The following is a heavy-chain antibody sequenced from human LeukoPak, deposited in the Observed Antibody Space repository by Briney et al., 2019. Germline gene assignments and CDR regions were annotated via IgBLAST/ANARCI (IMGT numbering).Heavy chain of an antibody. CDR1: GLTFSTYS. V-gene: IGHV3-48*01. D-gene: IGHD4-11*01. Sequence: GGSLRPSCVASGLTFSTYSMNWVRQAPGKGLEWVSYISSSSSNIYYADSVKGRFTISRDNAKKSLYLQMNSLRAEDTAVYYCARAQTNWGQGTLVTVSS. J-gene: IGHJ4*02. CDR3: ARAQTN. CDR2: ISSSSSNI.